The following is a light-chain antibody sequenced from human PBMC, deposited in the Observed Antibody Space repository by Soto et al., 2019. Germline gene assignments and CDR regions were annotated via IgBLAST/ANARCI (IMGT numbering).Light chain of an antibody. V-gene: IGKV1-8*01. CDR2: AAS. Sequence: AIRMTQSPSSFSASTGDRVTITCRASQGISSYLAWYQQKPGKAPKLLIYAASTLQSGVPSRFSGSGSGTDFPLTISCLQSEDFATYYCQQYYSYPPFFGQGTKLEIK. CDR1: QGISSY. J-gene: IGKJ2*01. CDR3: QQYYSYPPF.